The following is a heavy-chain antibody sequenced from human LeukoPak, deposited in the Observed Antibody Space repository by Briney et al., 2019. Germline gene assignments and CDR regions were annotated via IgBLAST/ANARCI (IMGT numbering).Heavy chain of an antibody. V-gene: IGHV1-8*01. Sequence: ASVKVSCKASGYTFTSYDINWVRQDTGQGHEWMGWMNPNSGNTGYAQKFQGRVTMTRNTSISTAYMELSSLRSEDTAVYYCARGSSSWSQSLDYWGQGTLVTVSS. CDR2: MNPNSGNT. D-gene: IGHD6-13*01. CDR3: ARGSSSWSQSLDY. CDR1: GYTFTSYD. J-gene: IGHJ4*02.